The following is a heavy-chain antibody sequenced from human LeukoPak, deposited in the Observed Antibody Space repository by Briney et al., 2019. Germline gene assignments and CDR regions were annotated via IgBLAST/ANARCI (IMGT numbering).Heavy chain of an antibody. CDR2: INPSGGST. V-gene: IGHV1-46*01. J-gene: IGHJ6*02. D-gene: IGHD3-10*01. CDR3: ARDYLSGGMDV. CDR1: GYTFTSYD. Sequence: ASVKVSCKASGYTFTSYDINWVRQAPGQGLEWMGIINPSGGSTSYAQKFQGRVTMTRDTSTSTVYMELSSLRSEDTAVYYCARDYLSGGMDVWGQGTTVTVSS.